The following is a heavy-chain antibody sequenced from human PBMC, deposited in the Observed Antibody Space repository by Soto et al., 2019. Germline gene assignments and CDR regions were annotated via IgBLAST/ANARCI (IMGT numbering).Heavy chain of an antibody. D-gene: IGHD2-2*02. V-gene: IGHV4-39*07. CDR2: MYYSGST. CDR1: GGSISSSSYY. Sequence: SETLSLTCTVSGGSISSSSYYWGWIRQPPGKGLEWIGNMYYSGSTNNNPSLKSRVTISVDTSKNQFSLKLSSVTAADTAVYYCASGQPLLYPPNWFDPWGQGTLVTVSS. CDR3: ASGQPLLYPPNWFDP. J-gene: IGHJ5*02.